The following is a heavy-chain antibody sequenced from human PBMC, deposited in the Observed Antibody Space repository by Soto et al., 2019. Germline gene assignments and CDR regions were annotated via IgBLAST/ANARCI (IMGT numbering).Heavy chain of an antibody. V-gene: IGHV3-30-3*01. CDR1: GFGFSSYA. D-gene: IGHD3-22*01. Sequence: VGSLRLSCVASGFGFSSYAMHWVRQAPNKGLEWVAVISYDGSKKHHADSVKGRYTISRDNSKNTLYLQINSLRPEDSAVYYCARENHYDSSGYSSWFEYWGQGTPVTVSS. CDR3: ARENHYDSSGYSSWFEY. J-gene: IGHJ4*02. CDR2: ISYDGSKK.